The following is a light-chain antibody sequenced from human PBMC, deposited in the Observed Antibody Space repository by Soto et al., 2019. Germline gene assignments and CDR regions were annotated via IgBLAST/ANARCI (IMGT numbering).Light chain of an antibody. CDR3: QQSYSTGT. J-gene: IGKJ1*01. CDR1: QSVPSNY. V-gene: IGKV3-20*01. CDR2: GAS. Sequence: EILLTQSPGTLSLSPGDRATLSCRASQSVPSNYLAWYQQKPGQAPRLLIYGASSRATGIPDRFSGSGSGTDFTLTISSLQPEDFATYYCQQSYSTGTFGQGTKVDIK.